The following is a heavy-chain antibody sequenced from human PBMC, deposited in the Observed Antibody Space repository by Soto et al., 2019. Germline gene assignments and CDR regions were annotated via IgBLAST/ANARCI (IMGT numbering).Heavy chain of an antibody. J-gene: IGHJ3*02. D-gene: IGHD4-17*01. CDR2: IVVGSGNT. V-gene: IGHV1-58*01. CDR1: GFTFTSSA. Sequence: GASVKVSCKASGFTFTSSAVQWVRQARGQRLEWIGWIVVGSGNTNYAQKFQERVTITRDTSTSTAYMELSSLRSEDTAVYYCARDIADYGGNPTLGAFDIWGQGTMVTVSS. CDR3: ARDIADYGGNPTLGAFDI.